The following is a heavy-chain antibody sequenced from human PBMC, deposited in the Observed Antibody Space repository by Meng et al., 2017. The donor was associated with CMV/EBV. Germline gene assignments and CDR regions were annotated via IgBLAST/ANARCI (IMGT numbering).Heavy chain of an antibody. CDR2: IYWDDDK. D-gene: IGHD6-13*01. J-gene: IGHJ4*02. Sequence: QNNLKEVGPTLVKPPKTLTLTFTFCGFSISTSGVGVGWIRQPPGKALEWLALIYWDDDKRYSPSLKSRLTITKDTSKNQVVLTMTNMDPVDTATYYCARIAAAGRFDYWGQGTLVTVSS. CDR3: ARIAAAGRFDY. CDR1: GFSISTSGVG. V-gene: IGHV2-5*02.